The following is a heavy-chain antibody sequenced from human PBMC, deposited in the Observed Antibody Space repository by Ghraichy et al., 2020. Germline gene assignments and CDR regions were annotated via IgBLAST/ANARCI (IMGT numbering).Heavy chain of an antibody. D-gene: IGHD3-16*02. V-gene: IGHV6-1*01. J-gene: IGHJ4*02. Sequence: SETLSLTCAISGDSVSSNSAAWNWIRQSPSRGLEWLGRTYYRSKWYNDYAVSVKSRITINPDTSKNQFSLQLNSVTPEDTAVYYCARDPIMITFGGVIPYFDYWGQGTLVTVSS. CDR2: TYYRSKWYN. CDR3: ARDPIMITFGGVIPYFDY. CDR1: GDSVSSNSAA.